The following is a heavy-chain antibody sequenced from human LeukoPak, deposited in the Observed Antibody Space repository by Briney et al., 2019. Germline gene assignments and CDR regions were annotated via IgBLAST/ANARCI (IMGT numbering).Heavy chain of an antibody. Sequence: PGGSLRLSCAASGFTFSSYGIHWVRQAPGKGLEWVAFIRYDGSNKYYADSVKGRSTISRDNSKNTLYLQMNSLRAEDTAVYYCAKEETRTLWFGELFVMDVWGKGTTVTISS. V-gene: IGHV3-30*02. CDR3: AKEETRTLWFGELFVMDV. D-gene: IGHD3-10*01. CDR1: GFTFSSYG. J-gene: IGHJ6*03. CDR2: IRYDGSNK.